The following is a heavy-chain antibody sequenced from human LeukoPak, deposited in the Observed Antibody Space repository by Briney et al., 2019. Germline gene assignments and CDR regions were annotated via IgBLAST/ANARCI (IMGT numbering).Heavy chain of an antibody. J-gene: IGHJ6*03. D-gene: IGHD6-13*01. V-gene: IGHV3-30-3*02. Sequence: GGSLRLSCAASGFTFSSYAMHWVRQAPGKGLEWVAVISYDGSNKYYADSVKGRFTISRDNSKNTLYLRMNSLRAEDTAVYYCAKRGGGSSWYYYYYMDVWGKGTTVTVSS. CDR2: ISYDGSNK. CDR3: AKRGGGSSWYYYYYMDV. CDR1: GFTFSSYA.